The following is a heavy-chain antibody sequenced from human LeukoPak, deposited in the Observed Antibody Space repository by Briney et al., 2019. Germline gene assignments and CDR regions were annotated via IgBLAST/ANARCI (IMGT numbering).Heavy chain of an antibody. V-gene: IGHV4-34*01. CDR2: INHSGST. J-gene: IGHJ4*02. CDR3: AAAYDILTGYLHDY. Sequence: PSETLSLTCAVYGGSFSGYYWSWIRQPPRKGLEWIGEINHSGSTNYNPSLKSRATISVGTPKNQFSLKLSSVTAADTAVYYCAAAYDILTGYLHDYWGQGTLVTVSS. D-gene: IGHD3-9*01. CDR1: GGSFSGYY.